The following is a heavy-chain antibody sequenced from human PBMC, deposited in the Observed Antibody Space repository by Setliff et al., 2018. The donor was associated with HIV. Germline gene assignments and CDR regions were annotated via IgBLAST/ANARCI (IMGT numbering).Heavy chain of an antibody. J-gene: IGHJ4*02. CDR1: GYTFSAHN. CDR3: AKGAGGYYDY. CDR2: ISPNSGET. Sequence: ASVKVSCKTSGYTFSAHNIHWVRQAPGQGLEWMGWISPNSGETHYAPKFQGRVTLSRDSSINTAYMEVNRLTYDDTALYYCAKGAGGYYDYWSQGVLGTVSS. V-gene: IGHV1-2*02. D-gene: IGHD2-2*03.